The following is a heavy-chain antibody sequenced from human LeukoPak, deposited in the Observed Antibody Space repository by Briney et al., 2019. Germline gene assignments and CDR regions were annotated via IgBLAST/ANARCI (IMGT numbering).Heavy chain of an antibody. V-gene: IGHV4-39*07. D-gene: IGHD3-22*01. CDR2: ICYSGTT. Sequence: SETLSLTCTVSGGSISSSSYYWAWIRQPPGKGLEWIGSICYSGTTYYTPSLKSRVTISLDTSKNQFSLILTSVTAADTAVYYCASDNYDSSGYYSLGYWGQGTLVTVSS. J-gene: IGHJ4*02. CDR3: ASDNYDSSGYYSLGY. CDR1: GGSISSSSYY.